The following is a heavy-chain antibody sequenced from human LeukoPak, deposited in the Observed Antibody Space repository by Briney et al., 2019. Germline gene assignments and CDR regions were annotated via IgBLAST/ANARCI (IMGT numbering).Heavy chain of an antibody. V-gene: IGHV3-15*01. CDR2: IKSKTDGGTA. J-gene: IGHJ4*02. Sequence: GGSLRLSCAASGFTLSDALMSWVRQAPGKGLEWVGRIKSKTDGGTADYTAPVKGRFTISRDDSENTLYLQMNSLKTEDTAVYYCSTQSIPFANWGQGTLVTVSS. CDR1: GFTLSDAL. CDR3: STQSIPFAN.